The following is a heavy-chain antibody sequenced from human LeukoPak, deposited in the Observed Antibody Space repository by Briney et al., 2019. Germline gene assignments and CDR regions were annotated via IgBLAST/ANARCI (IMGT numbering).Heavy chain of an antibody. D-gene: IGHD5-18*01. J-gene: IGHJ6*03. Sequence: GGSLRLSCAAPGFTFSSYSMNWVRQAPGKGLEWVSYISSSSSTIYYADSVKGRFTISRDNAKNSLYLQMNSLRAEDTAVYYCARVLRGYSYGYYYMDVWGKGTTVTISS. CDR2: ISSSSSTI. CDR1: GFTFSSYS. CDR3: ARVLRGYSYGYYYMDV. V-gene: IGHV3-48*01.